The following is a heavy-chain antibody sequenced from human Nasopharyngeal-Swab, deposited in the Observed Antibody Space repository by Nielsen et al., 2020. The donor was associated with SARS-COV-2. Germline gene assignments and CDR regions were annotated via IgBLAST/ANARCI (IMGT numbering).Heavy chain of an antibody. V-gene: IGHV4-31*03. CDR1: GGSISSCGYY. CDR3: ARETLGLGIVVGDY. Sequence: SETLSLTCTVSGGSISSCGYYWSWILQHPGKGLEWIGYIYYSGSTYYNPSLKSRVTISVDTSKNQFSLKLSSVTAADTAVYYCARETLGLGIVVGDYWGQGTLVTVSS. CDR2: IYYSGST. D-gene: IGHD3-22*01. J-gene: IGHJ4*02.